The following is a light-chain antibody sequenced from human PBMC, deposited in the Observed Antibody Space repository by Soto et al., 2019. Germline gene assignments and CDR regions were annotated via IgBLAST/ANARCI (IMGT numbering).Light chain of an antibody. J-gene: IGKJ5*01. CDR1: QNIRNS. V-gene: IGKV1-39*01. CDR2: STS. Sequence: DIQMTQAPSSLSASVGDRVNITCRASQNIRNSLNWYQQKPGKAPKLLISSTSSLQSGVPSRFSGSGSGTDFTLTISSLQPEDFASYYCQQSYSTPSITFSQGTRLEI. CDR3: QQSYSTPSIT.